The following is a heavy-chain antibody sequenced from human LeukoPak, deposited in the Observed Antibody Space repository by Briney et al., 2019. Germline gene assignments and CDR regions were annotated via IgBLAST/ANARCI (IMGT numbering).Heavy chain of an antibody. CDR1: GFTFSSYA. CDR2: ISSSSSTI. CDR3: ARGGWYGDY. V-gene: IGHV3-48*01. D-gene: IGHD6-19*01. Sequence: PGGSLRLSCAASGFTFSSYAMSWVRQAPGKGLEWVSYISSSSSTIYYADSVKGRFTISRDNAKNSLYLQMNSLRAEDTAVYYCARGGWYGDYWGQGTLVTVSS. J-gene: IGHJ4*02.